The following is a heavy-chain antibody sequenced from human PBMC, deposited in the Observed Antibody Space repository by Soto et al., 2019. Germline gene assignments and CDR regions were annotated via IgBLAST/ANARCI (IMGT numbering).Heavy chain of an antibody. CDR3: ANDLSSYYYFDF. D-gene: IGHD2-15*01. Sequence: EVQLLESGGDLVQPGGSLRLSCAASGFTFGIYAMTWVLHAPGKGLEWVSTISATGGSTFYADSVKGRFTISRDNSKNTLYLQMNSLRAEDTAIYYCANDLSSYYYFDFWGQGTLVTVYS. CDR1: GFTFGIYA. CDR2: ISATGGST. V-gene: IGHV3-23*01. J-gene: IGHJ4*02.